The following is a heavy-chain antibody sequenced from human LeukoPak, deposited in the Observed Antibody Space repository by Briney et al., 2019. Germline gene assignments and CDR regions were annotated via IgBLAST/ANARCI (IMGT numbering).Heavy chain of an antibody. CDR3: ARDAPIAVAGTEYFQH. V-gene: IGHV3-48*01. J-gene: IGHJ1*01. CDR2: ISSSSSTI. Sequence: GGSLRLSCAASGFTFSSYSMNWVRQAPGKGLEWVSYISSSSSTIYYADSVKGRFTISRDNAKNSLYLQMNSLRAEDTAVYYCARDAPIAVAGTEYFQHWGQGTLVTVSP. CDR1: GFTFSSYS. D-gene: IGHD6-19*01.